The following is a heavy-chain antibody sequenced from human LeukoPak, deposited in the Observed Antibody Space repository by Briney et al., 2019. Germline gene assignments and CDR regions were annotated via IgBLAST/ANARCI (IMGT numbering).Heavy chain of an antibody. J-gene: IGHJ3*02. CDR3: ARIRDGYNDAYDI. CDR1: GYTVTSYY. Sequence: ASVKVSCKASGYTVTSYYMHWVRQAPGQGLEWMGLINPGGGNTNYAQNFQGRVTMTRDTSASTVYMELSSLRSEDTAIYYCARIRDGYNDAYDIWGQGTVVTVPS. D-gene: IGHD5-24*01. CDR2: INPGGGNT. V-gene: IGHV1-46*01.